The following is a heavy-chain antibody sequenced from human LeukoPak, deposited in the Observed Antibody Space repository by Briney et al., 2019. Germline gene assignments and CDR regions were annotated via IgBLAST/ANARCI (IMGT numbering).Heavy chain of an antibody. CDR2: ISYDGSNK. CDR3: ARDPPGLTGLPDGMDV. D-gene: IGHD3-9*01. Sequence: GGSLRLSCAASGFTFSSYAMHWVRQAPGKGLEWVAVISYDGSNKYYADSVKGRFTISRDNSKNTLYLQMNSLRAEDTAVYYCARDPPGLTGLPDGMDVWGQGTTVTVSS. J-gene: IGHJ6*02. CDR1: GFTFSSYA. V-gene: IGHV3-30-3*01.